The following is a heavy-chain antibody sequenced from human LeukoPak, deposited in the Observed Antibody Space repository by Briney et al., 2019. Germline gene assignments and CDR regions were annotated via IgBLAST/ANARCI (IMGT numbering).Heavy chain of an antibody. CDR2: IYSSGST. J-gene: IGHJ4*02. CDR3: ARVSSTGRYDY. Sequence: SETLSLTCTVSGGSLSSYYGSWIRQPAGKGLEWIGRIYSSGSTNYNPSLKSRVTMSVDTSKNQFSLKLSSVTAADTAVYCCARVSSTGRYDYWGQGTLVTVSS. CDR1: GGSLSSYY. V-gene: IGHV4-4*07. D-gene: IGHD6-19*01.